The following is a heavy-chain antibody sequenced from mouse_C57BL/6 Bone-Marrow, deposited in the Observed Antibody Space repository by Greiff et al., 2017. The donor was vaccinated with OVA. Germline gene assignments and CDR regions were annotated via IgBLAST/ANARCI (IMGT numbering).Heavy chain of an antibody. J-gene: IGHJ3*01. CDR1: GYTFTSYW. V-gene: IGHV1-59*01. CDR2: IDPSDSYT. Sequence: QVQLQQSGAELVRPGTSVKLSCKASGYTFTSYWMHWVKQRPGQGLEWIGVIDPSDSYTNYNQKFKGKATLTVDTSSSTAYMQLSSLTSEDSAVYYCASNWFAYWGQGTLVTVSA. CDR3: ASNWFAY.